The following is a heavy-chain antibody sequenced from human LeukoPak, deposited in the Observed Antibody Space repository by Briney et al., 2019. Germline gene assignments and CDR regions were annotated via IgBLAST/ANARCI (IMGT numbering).Heavy chain of an antibody. CDR3: LRDAQRPRLTPDY. CDR1: GYTFNTYG. V-gene: IGHV1-18*01. CDR2: ISTYNGDT. D-gene: IGHD6-25*01. J-gene: IGHJ4*02. Sequence: ASVKVSCKASGYTFNTYGISWVRQAPGQRLEWMGWISTYNGDTNYVQSLQGRVTLTTDTYTSTAYMELMSLRSDDTAVYYCLRDAQRPRLTPDYWGQGTLVTVSS.